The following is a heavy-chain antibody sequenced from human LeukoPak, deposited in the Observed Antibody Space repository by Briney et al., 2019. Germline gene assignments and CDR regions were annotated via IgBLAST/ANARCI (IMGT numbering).Heavy chain of an antibody. V-gene: IGHV4-39*07. CDR2: IYYSGST. CDR3: ARGPLGELLLLNYNMDV. J-gene: IGHJ6*03. D-gene: IGHD1-26*01. CDR1: GGSISSSSYY. Sequence: PSETLSLTCTVSGGSISSSSYYWGWIRQPPGKGLEWIGSIYYSGSTYYSPSLKSRVTISVDTSKNQFSLKLSSVTSADTAVYYCARGPLGELLLLNYNMDVWGKGTTVTVSS.